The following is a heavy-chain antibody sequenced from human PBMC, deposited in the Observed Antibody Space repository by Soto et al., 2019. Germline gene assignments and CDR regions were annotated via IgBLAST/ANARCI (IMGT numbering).Heavy chain of an antibody. V-gene: IGHV1-46*01. D-gene: IGHD3-22*01. Sequence: ASVKVSCKASGYTFTSYYLHWVRQAPGQGLEWMGIINPSGGSTRYAQKFQGRVTMTRDTSTSTVYMELSSLRSEDTAVYYCAKGLIYDSSGYYFDYWGQGTLVTVSS. CDR2: INPSGGST. CDR3: AKGLIYDSSGYYFDY. CDR1: GYTFTSYY. J-gene: IGHJ4*02.